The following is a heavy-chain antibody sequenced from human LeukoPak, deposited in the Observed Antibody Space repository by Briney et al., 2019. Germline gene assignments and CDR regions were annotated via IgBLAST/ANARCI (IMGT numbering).Heavy chain of an antibody. CDR3: ARRIPSTTLDP. D-gene: IGHD1-7*01. CDR1: GYSISSGYY. Sequence: SETLSLTCAVSGYSISSGYYWGWIRQPPGKGLEWIGSIYYSGSTYYNPSLKSRVTISVDTSKNQFSLKLSSVTAADTAVYYCARRIPSTTLDPWGQGTLVTVSS. J-gene: IGHJ5*02. V-gene: IGHV4-38-2*01. CDR2: IYYSGST.